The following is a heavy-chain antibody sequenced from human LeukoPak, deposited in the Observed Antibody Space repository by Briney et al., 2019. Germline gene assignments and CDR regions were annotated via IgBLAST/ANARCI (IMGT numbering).Heavy chain of an antibody. CDR2: ISKCGRRT. CDR1: GCTFSDQV. J-gene: IGHJ3*02. Sequence: GGPLILSCGASGCTFSDQVMHWVRQARGRGLGWVAVISKCGRRTCYAGCVEGRFTLSRDNSETTLYLQMNYLKPEDTAVYYCAKDEGTIWNSKNDPFDMWGQGTMVTVSS. V-gene: IGHV3-30*17. CDR3: AKDEGTIWNSKNDPFDM. D-gene: IGHD1-7*01.